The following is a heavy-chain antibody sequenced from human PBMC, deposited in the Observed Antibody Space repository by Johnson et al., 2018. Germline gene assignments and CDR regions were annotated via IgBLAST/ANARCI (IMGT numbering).Heavy chain of an antibody. CDR2: ISSIHTI. CDR3: ARELSGAFDI. J-gene: IGHJ3*02. Sequence: VQLVESGGGLIQPGGSXRLSCAASGFTFSSYSMNWVRQAPGKGMEWVAYISSIHTIHYAESVKGRFTISRDNAKNSLDLQMNSLRDEETAVYYCARELSGAFDIWGQGTMVTVSS. V-gene: IGHV3-48*02. CDR1: GFTFSSYS. D-gene: IGHD2-15*01.